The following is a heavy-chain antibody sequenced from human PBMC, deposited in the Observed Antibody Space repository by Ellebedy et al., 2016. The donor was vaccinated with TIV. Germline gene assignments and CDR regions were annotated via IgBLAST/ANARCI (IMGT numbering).Heavy chain of an antibody. V-gene: IGHV4-39*07. CDR3: TRNPLGDCSGDSCYSDY. CDR2: IHYRGYT. D-gene: IGHD2-15*01. J-gene: IGHJ4*02. Sequence: MPSETLSLTCTVSGGSISINSFYWAWIRQPPGKGLEYIGSIHYRGYTYYNPSLKSRATISVDTSKNQFSLKVRSVAAADTAVYYCTRNPLGDCSGDSCYSDYWGQGALVIVAS. CDR1: GGSISINSFY.